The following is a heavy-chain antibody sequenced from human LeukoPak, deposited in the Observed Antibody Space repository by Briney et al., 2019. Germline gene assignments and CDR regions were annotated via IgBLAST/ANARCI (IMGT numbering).Heavy chain of an antibody. CDR2: IYYSGST. V-gene: IGHV4-39*07. CDR1: GGSISSSSYY. CDR3: ARVGGSGSRSHWYFDL. D-gene: IGHD3-10*01. Sequence: PSETLSLTCTVSGGSISSSSYYWGWIRQPPGKGLEWIGSIYYSGSTYYNPSLKSRVTISVDTSKNQFSLKLSSVTAADTAVYYCARVGGSGSRSHWYFDLWGRGTLVTVSS. J-gene: IGHJ2*01.